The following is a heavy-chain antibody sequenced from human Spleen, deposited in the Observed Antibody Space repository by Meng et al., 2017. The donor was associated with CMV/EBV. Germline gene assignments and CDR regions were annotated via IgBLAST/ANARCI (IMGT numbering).Heavy chain of an antibody. Sequence: GESLKISCAASGFTFSSYAMSWVRQAPGKGLEWVSAICGSGGSTYYADSVKGRFTISRDNSKNTLYLQMNSLRAEDTAVYYCAKDRPYQRLPIGYFDYWGQGTLVTVS. CDR2: ICGSGGST. J-gene: IGHJ4*02. D-gene: IGHD2-2*01. CDR3: AKDRPYQRLPIGYFDY. V-gene: IGHV3-23*01. CDR1: GFTFSSYA.